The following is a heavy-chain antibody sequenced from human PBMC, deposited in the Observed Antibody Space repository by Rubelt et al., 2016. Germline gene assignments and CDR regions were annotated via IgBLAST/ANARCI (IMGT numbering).Heavy chain of an antibody. V-gene: IGHV4-4*07. CDR2: IYTSGST. CDR3: ARSWAWTARKDAFDI. Sequence: NNYYWTWIRQPAGKGLEWIGRIYTSGSTTYNPSLKTRVTMSVDTSNNQVSLRLSSVTAADTAVYYCARSWAWTARKDAFDIWGQGTMVTVSS. CDR1: NNYY. J-gene: IGHJ3*02. D-gene: IGHD6-6*01.